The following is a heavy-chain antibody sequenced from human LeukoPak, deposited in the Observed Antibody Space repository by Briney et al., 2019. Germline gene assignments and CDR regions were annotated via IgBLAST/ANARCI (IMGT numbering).Heavy chain of an antibody. V-gene: IGHV4-59*01. J-gene: IGHJ4*02. CDR1: GGSISGYY. Sequence: SETLSLTCTVSGGSISGYYWSWIRQPPGKGLEWIGYIYYTGNTKYNPSLKSRVTISEDTSKNQFSLKLSSVTAADTAVYYCARESPPSFYWGQGTLVTVSS. CDR3: ARESPPSFY. CDR2: IYYTGNT.